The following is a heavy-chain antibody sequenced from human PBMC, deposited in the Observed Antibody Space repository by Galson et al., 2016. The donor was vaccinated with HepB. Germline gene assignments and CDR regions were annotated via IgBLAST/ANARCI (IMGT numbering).Heavy chain of an antibody. CDR2: IYYTGST. J-gene: IGHJ6*02. Sequence: SETLSLTCSVSGGSITGYYWCWIRQPPGKGLEWIGCIYYTGSTYYNPSLKIRVTISVDTSKNQFSLKLSSVTAADTAVYYCVRASPGNYDIWGQGTTVSVPS. D-gene: IGHD1-7*01. V-gene: IGHV4-59*01. CDR3: VRASPGNYDI. CDR1: GGSITGYY.